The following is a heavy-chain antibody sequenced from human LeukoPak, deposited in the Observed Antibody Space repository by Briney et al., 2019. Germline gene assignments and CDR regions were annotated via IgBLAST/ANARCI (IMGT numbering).Heavy chain of an antibody. CDR1: GITLSNYG. V-gene: IGHV3-23*01. CDR2: ISGSGGGT. Sequence: GGSLRLSCAVSGITLSNYGMSWLRQAPGKGLEWVAGISGSGGGTFYADSVKGRFTVSRDNPKNTLYLQMNSLRAEDKAVYFCAKRGVVIRVILVGFHKEAYYFDSWGQGALVTVSS. CDR3: AKRGVVIRVILVGFHKEAYYFDS. J-gene: IGHJ4*02. D-gene: IGHD3-22*01.